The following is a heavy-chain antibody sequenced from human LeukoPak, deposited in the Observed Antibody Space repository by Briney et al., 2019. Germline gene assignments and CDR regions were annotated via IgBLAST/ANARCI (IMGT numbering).Heavy chain of an antibody. CDR1: GGSISSGSYH. D-gene: IGHD3-10*01. CDR3: ARCHYGSGTYAHGFDI. J-gene: IGHJ3*02. Sequence: PSETLSLTCTVSGGSISSGSYHWSWIRQHPGKGLEWIGYIYYSGSTYYNSSLKSRVTISVDTSKNQFSLKLSSVTAADTAVYYCARCHYGSGTYAHGFDIWGQGTMVTVPS. V-gene: IGHV4-31*03. CDR2: IYYSGST.